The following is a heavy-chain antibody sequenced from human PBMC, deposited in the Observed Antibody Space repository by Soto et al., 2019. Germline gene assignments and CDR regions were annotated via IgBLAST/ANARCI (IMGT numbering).Heavy chain of an antibody. Sequence: QVQLAQSGAEVKKPGASVKVSCKASGYTFTSYGISWVRQAPGQGLEWMGWISAYNGNTNYAQKLQGRVTMTTDTSTSTAYMELRSLRSDDTAVYYCVRSYYCSSTSCPVWFDPWGQGTLVTVSS. V-gene: IGHV1-18*01. CDR2: ISAYNGNT. CDR1: GYTFTSYG. J-gene: IGHJ5*02. CDR3: VRSYYCSSTSCPVWFDP. D-gene: IGHD2-2*01.